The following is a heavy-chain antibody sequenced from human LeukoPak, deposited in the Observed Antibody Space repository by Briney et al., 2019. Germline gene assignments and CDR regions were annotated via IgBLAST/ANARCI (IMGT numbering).Heavy chain of an antibody. CDR1: GFAFSNAW. D-gene: IGHD3-22*01. CDR3: TTERYYDSSGYQFDAFDI. CDR2: IKSNTDGGTT. J-gene: IGHJ3*02. Sequence: PGGSLRLSCAASGFAFSNAWMTWVRQAPRKGLEWVGHIKSNTDGGTTDYAAPVKGRFTISRDDSKNTLYLQMNSLKTEDTAVYYCTTERYYDSSGYQFDAFDIWGQGTMVTVSS. V-gene: IGHV3-15*01.